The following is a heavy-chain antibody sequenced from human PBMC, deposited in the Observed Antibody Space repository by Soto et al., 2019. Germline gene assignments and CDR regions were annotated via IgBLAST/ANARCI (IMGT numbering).Heavy chain of an antibody. CDR3: ASNYYDILTGYYPSYYYYGMDV. V-gene: IGHV1-69*01. Sequence: QVQLVQSGAEVKKPGSSVKVSYKASGGTFSSYAISWVRQAPGQGLEWMGGIIPIFGTANYAQKFQGRVTITADESTSTAYMELSSLRSEDTAVYYCASNYYDILTGYYPSYYYYGMDVWGQGTTVTVSS. D-gene: IGHD3-9*01. CDR2: IIPIFGTA. CDR1: GGTFSSYA. J-gene: IGHJ6*02.